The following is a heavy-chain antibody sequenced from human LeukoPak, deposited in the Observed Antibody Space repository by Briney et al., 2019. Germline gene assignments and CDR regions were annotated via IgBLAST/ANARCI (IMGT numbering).Heavy chain of an antibody. V-gene: IGHV3-21*01. J-gene: IGHJ3*02. CDR2: ISSSSSYI. CDR1: GFTFSSYI. D-gene: IGHD2-15*01. CDR3: ARKHQFYWSGGSCFSSGAFDI. Sequence: GGSLRLSCAASGFTFSSYIMNWVRQAPGKGLEWVSSISSSSSYIYYADSVKGRFTISRDNAKNSLYLQMNSLRAEDTAVYYCARKHQFYWSGGSCFSSGAFDIWGQGTMVTVSS.